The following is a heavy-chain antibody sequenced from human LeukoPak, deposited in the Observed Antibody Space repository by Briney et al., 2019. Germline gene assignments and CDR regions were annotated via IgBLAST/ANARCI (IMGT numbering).Heavy chain of an antibody. D-gene: IGHD1-7*01. Sequence: GGSLRLSCAASGFTFSSYGLHWVRQAPGKGLEWVGRIKSKSDGGTTDYAAPVKGRFTISRDDSKNTLFPQMNSLKDEDTAMYYCTTHKDSGNYPWSWGQGTLVTVSS. J-gene: IGHJ4*02. CDR3: TTHKDSGNYPWS. CDR2: IKSKSDGGTT. V-gene: IGHV3-15*01. CDR1: GFTFSSYG.